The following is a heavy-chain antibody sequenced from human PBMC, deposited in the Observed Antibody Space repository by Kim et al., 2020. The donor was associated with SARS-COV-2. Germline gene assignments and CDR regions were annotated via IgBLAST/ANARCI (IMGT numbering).Heavy chain of an antibody. D-gene: IGHD6-19*01. J-gene: IGHJ6*02. Sequence: SETLSLTCTVSGGSISSYYWSWVRQPPGKGLEWIGYIYYSGSTNYNPSPKRRVTTSVDTSKNQFSLKLSSVTAADTAVYYWAIAVSSVWSYGMDVWGQGTPVTVSS. CDR3: AIAVSSVWSYGMDV. CDR2: IYYSGST. V-gene: IGHV4-59*01. CDR1: GGSISSYY.